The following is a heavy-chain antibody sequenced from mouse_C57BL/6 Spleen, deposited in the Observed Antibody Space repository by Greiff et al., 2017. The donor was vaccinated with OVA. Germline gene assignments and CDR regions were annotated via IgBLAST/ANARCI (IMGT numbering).Heavy chain of an antibody. CDR3: ARQGYGYDEAWFAY. J-gene: IGHJ3*01. D-gene: IGHD2-2*01. CDR1: GFTFSDYY. Sequence: EVKLVASGGGLVQPGGSLKLSCAASGFTFSDYYMYWVRQTPEKRLEWVAYISNGGGSTYYPDTVKGRFTISRDNAKNTLYLQMSRLKSEDTAMYYCARQGYGYDEAWFAYWGQGTLVTVSA. V-gene: IGHV5-12*01. CDR2: ISNGGGST.